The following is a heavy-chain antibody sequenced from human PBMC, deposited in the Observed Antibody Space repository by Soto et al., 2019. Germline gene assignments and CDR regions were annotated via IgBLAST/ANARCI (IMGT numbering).Heavy chain of an antibody. CDR3: VRARWQSLPDV. Sequence: PGGSLRLSCAASGFTFSDYHMNWIRQAPGKGLEWVSYISNYGGSTIYNADSVKGRFTISRDNAKNSLYLQMNNLRAEDTAVYFCVRARWQSLPDVWGKGTTVTVSS. CDR1: GFTFSDYH. D-gene: IGHD2-15*01. CDR2: ISNYGGSTI. V-gene: IGHV3-11*01. J-gene: IGHJ6*04.